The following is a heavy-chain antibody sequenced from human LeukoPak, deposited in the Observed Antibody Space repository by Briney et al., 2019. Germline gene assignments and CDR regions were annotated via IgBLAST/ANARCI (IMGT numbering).Heavy chain of an antibody. Sequence: GASVKVSCKASGYTFTSYGFSWVRQAPGQGLEWMGWISAYNGNTRYAQNLQGRVTMTTDSSSSTTYMELRNLRSDDTAVYFCARSRLGDYWGQGTLVTVSS. J-gene: IGHJ4*02. CDR3: ARSRLGDY. CDR2: ISAYNGNT. CDR1: GYTFTSYG. V-gene: IGHV1-18*01.